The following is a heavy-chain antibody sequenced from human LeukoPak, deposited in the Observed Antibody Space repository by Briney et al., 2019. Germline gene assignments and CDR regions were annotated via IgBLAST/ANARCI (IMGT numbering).Heavy chain of an antibody. CDR1: GFTFSSYE. CDR3: ARSSSWFGELPPY. J-gene: IGHJ4*02. D-gene: IGHD3-10*01. Sequence: PGGSLRLSCAASGFTFSSYEMNWVRQAPGKGLEWVSYISSSGSTIYYADSVKGRFTISRDNAKNSLYLQMNSLRAEDTAVYYCARSSSWFGELPPYWGQGTLVTVSS. V-gene: IGHV3-48*03. CDR2: ISSSGSTI.